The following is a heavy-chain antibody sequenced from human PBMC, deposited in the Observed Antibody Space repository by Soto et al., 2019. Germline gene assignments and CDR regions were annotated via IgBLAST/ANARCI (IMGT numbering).Heavy chain of an antibody. J-gene: IGHJ4*02. V-gene: IGHV5-51*01. CDR1: GYSFTNYW. Sequence: PGESLKISCKDSGYSFTNYWLAWVRQMPGKGLEWMGIIYPGDSDTRYSPSFQGQVTISADKSISTAYLQWSSLKASDTAMYYCARLTAVRGGSYPHPYCFGYWGQGTLVTVSS. D-gene: IGHD1-26*01. CDR2: IYPGDSDT. CDR3: ARLTAVRGGSYPHPYCFGY.